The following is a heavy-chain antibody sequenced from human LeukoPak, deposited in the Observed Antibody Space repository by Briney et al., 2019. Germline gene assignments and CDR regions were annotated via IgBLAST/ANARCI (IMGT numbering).Heavy chain of an antibody. Sequence: SETLSLTCTVSGGSISSYYWSWVRQPPGKGLEWIGYIYYSGSTNYNPSHKSRVTISVDTSKNQFSLKLSSVTAADTAVYYCARVRGVRGQGSFDYWGQGTLVTVSS. CDR1: GGSISSYY. V-gene: IGHV4-59*01. D-gene: IGHD3-10*01. J-gene: IGHJ4*02. CDR3: ARVRGVRGQGSFDY. CDR2: IYYSGST.